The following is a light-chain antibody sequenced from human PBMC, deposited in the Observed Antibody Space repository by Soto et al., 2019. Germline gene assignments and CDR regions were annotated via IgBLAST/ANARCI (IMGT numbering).Light chain of an antibody. CDR1: TSNIGAGHD. CDR3: QSYDSSLSGSAV. J-gene: IGLJ1*01. CDR2: SNN. Sequence: QSVLTQPPSVSAAPGQRVTISCTGSTSNIGAGHDVHWYQQLPGTAPKLLIFSNNNRPSGVPDRFSGSKSDTSASLAITGLQAEDEADYYCQSYDSSLSGSAVFGTGTRSPS. V-gene: IGLV1-40*01.